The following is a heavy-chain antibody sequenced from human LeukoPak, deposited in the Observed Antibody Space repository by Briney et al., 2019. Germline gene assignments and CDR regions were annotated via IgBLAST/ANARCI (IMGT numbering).Heavy chain of an antibody. D-gene: IGHD2-15*01. V-gene: IGHV1-69*05. CDR3: ARDRLYCSGGSCYLDY. CDR2: IIPIFGTA. Sequence: ASVKVSCKASGGTFSSYAISWVRQAPGQGLEWMGRIIPIFGTANYAQKFQGRVTITTDESTSTAYMELSSLRSEDTAVYYCARDRLYCSGGSCYLDYWGQRTLVTVSS. J-gene: IGHJ4*02. CDR1: GGTFSSYA.